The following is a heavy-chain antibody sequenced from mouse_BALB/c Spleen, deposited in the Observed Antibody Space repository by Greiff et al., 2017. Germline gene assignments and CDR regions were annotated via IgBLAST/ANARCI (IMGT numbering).Heavy chain of an antibody. CDR2: INPSTGYT. J-gene: IGHJ2*01. Sequence: QVQLQQSGAELAKPGASVKMSCKASGYTFTSYWMHWVKQRPGQGLEWIGYINPSTGYTEYNQKFKDKATLTADKSSSTAYMQLSSLTSEDSAVYYCARTTITTVVPFDYWGQGTTLTVSS. D-gene: IGHD1-1*01. CDR1: GYTFTSYW. CDR3: ARTTITTVVPFDY. V-gene: IGHV1-7*01.